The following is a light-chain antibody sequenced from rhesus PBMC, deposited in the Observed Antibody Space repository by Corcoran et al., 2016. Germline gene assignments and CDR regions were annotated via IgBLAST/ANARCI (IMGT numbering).Light chain of an antibody. V-gene: IGKV1-74*01. Sequence: DIQMTQAPSSLSASVGDRVTISCRASENVNNYLNWYQQKPGKAPKLLIYKASTLQSGDPSRLGGRGSGTDYTFTIRSLQPEDFATYSCQHGSSTPFTFGPGTKLDIK. CDR3: QHGSSTPFT. J-gene: IGKJ3*01. CDR1: ENVNNY. CDR2: KAS.